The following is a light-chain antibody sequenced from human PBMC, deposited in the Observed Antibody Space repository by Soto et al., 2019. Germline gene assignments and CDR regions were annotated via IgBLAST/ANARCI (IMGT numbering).Light chain of an antibody. CDR2: DNN. J-gene: IGLJ2*01. Sequence: QSVLTQPPSVSAAPGPKVTISCSGSSSNIGNNYVSWYQQLPGTAPKLLIYDNNKRPSGIPDRFSGSKSGTSATLGITGLQTGDEAEYYCGTWDSSLSAVVVGGGTKLTVL. V-gene: IGLV1-51*01. CDR1: SSNIGNNY. CDR3: GTWDSSLSAVV.